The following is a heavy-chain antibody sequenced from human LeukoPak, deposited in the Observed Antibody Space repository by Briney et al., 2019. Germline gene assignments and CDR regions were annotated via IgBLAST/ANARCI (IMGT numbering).Heavy chain of an antibody. J-gene: IGHJ4*02. V-gene: IGHV3-48*02. Sequence: PGGSLRLSCATSGFTFSSYSMNWVRQAPGKGLQWVSYISDNGAAMYYADSVKGRFTISRDNAKNSVYLQMNSLRDGDTAVYYCARDSGNSFDYWGQGTLVTVSS. CDR1: GFTFSSYS. CDR3: ARDSGNSFDY. CDR2: ISDNGAAM.